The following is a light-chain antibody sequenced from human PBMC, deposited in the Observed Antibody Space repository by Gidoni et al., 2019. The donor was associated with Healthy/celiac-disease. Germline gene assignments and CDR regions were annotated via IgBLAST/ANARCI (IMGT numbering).Light chain of an antibody. Sequence: QSVLTQPPSVSGAPGQRVTISCTGSSSNIGANYDVHWYQQVPGTAPKLLIYGNNNRPSGVPDRFSGSKSGTSASVAITGLQAEDEADYYCQSYDSSLREVFGGGTKLTGL. CDR2: GNN. CDR3: QSYDSSLREV. CDR1: SSNIGANYD. V-gene: IGLV1-40*01. J-gene: IGLJ3*02.